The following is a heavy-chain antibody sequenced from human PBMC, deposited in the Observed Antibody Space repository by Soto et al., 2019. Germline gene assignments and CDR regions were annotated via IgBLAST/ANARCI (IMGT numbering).Heavy chain of an antibody. V-gene: IGHV3-15*07. CDR2: IKSEIDGGTI. Sequence: EVQLVESGGGLVKPGGSLRLSCAGSGFTFSNVWMNWVRQAPGKGLDWVGRIKSEIDGGTIDYAAPVKGRFTISRDDSNNTLYLQMNSLKTEDTATYYCTPLALKYNSDWYPLSDWGQGTRVTVSS. J-gene: IGHJ4*02. CDR1: GFTFSNVW. D-gene: IGHD6-19*01. CDR3: TPLALKYNSDWYPLSD.